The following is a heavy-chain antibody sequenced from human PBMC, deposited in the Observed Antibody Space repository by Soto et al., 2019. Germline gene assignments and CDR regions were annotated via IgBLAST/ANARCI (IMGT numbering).Heavy chain of an antibody. V-gene: IGHV5-51*07. CDR1: GYSFTSYW. J-gene: IGHJ6*02. Sequence: GESLKISCKGSGYSFTSYWIGWVHQMPGKGLEWMGIIYPGDSDTRYSPSFQGQVTISADKSISTAYLQWSSLKASDTAMYYCARVYGGNSRYYYGMDVWGQGTSVTVSS. CDR3: ARVYGGNSRYYYGMDV. CDR2: IYPGDSDT. D-gene: IGHD4-17*01.